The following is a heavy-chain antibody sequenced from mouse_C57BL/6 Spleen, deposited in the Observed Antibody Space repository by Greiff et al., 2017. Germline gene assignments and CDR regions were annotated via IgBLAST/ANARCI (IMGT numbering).Heavy chain of an antibody. CDR1: GFNINDYY. D-gene: IGHD2-1*01. Sequence: VQLKESGAELVKPGASVKLSCTASGFNINDYYMHWVKQRPEQGLEWIGRIDPEDGETKYAPKFQGKATITADTSSNTAYLQLSSLTSEDTAVYYCASEAYGNYGWFAYWGQGTLVTVSA. V-gene: IGHV14-2*01. CDR2: IDPEDGET. CDR3: ASEAYGNYGWFAY. J-gene: IGHJ3*01.